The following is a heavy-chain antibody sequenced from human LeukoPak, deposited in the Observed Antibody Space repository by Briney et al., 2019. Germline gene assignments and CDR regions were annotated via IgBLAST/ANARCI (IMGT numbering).Heavy chain of an antibody. CDR1: GFTFDDYA. CDR3: ARDGVVVVPAAMMVVSYYYYYMDV. D-gene: IGHD2-2*01. J-gene: IGHJ6*03. CDR2: INWNSGNI. V-gene: IGHV3-9*01. Sequence: PGGSLRLSCAASGFTFDDYAMHWVRQAPGKGLEWVSGINWNSGNIAYADSVKGRFTISRDNARNSLYLQMNSLRAEDTAVYYCARDGVVVVPAAMMVVSYYYYYMDVWGKGTTVTISS.